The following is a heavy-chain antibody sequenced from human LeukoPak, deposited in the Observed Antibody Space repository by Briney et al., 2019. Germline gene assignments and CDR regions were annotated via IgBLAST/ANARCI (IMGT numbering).Heavy chain of an antibody. CDR2: IYPGDSDT. Sequence: GESLKISCKGSGYSFTSYWIGWVRQVPGKGLEWMGIIYPGDSDTRYSPSFQGQVTISADKSISTAYLQWSSLKASDTAMYYCARRVAATRNWFDPWGQGTLVTVSS. CDR1: GYSFTSYW. J-gene: IGHJ5*02. V-gene: IGHV5-51*01. CDR3: ARRVAATRNWFDP. D-gene: IGHD2-15*01.